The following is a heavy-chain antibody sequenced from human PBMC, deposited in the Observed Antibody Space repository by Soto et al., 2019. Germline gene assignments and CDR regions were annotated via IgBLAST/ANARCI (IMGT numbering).Heavy chain of an antibody. J-gene: IGHJ4*02. V-gene: IGHV3-21*01. CDR1: GFTFSSYS. CDR2: ISSSSSYI. CDR3: VVRYFDWFGYYFDY. D-gene: IGHD3-9*01. Sequence: LRLSCAASGFTFSSYSMNWVRQAPGKGLEWVSSISSSSSYIYYADSVKGRFTISRDNAKNSLYLQMNSLRAEDTAVYYCVVRYFDWFGYYFDYWGQGTLVTVSS.